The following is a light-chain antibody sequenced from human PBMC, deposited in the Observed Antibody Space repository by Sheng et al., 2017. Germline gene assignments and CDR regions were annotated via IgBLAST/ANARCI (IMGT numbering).Light chain of an antibody. CDR1: QYVSGW. V-gene: IGKV1-5*03. Sequence: DIQMTQSPSTLSASVGDAVTITCRASQYVSGWLAWYQQKPGQAPKLLIYEASTLESGVPSRFSGSGSGTEFTLTISSLQPDDFATYFCHHYDTSSPTFGQGTKVEIK. CDR3: HHYDTSSPT. CDR2: EAS. J-gene: IGKJ1*01.